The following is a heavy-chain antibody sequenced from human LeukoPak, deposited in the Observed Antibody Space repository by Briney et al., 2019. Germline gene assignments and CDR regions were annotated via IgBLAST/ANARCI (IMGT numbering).Heavy chain of an antibody. D-gene: IGHD2-21*02. Sequence: ASVKVSCKASGGTFSSYAISWVRQAPGQGLEWMGGTIPIFGTANYAQKFQGRVTITTDESTSTAYMELSSLRTDDTAVYYCARAVLYCGGDCYPTYFDYWGQGTLVTVSS. V-gene: IGHV1-69*05. CDR3: ARAVLYCGGDCYPTYFDY. J-gene: IGHJ4*02. CDR1: GGTFSSYA. CDR2: TIPIFGTA.